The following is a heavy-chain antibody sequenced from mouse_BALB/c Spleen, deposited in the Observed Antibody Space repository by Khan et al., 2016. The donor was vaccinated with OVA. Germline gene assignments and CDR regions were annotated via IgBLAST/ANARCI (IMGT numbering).Heavy chain of an antibody. Sequence: GQLKQSGAELMKPGASVKLSCTVSGFNIKDTYMHWVTQRPEQGLEWFGRFDPANGNIKYDPKFQGKAILTEATSSNTAYLKISSLTSENTAVYYCSYSLLLYAIDYWGQGTSVTVSS. J-gene: IGHJ4*01. D-gene: IGHD1-2*01. CDR3: SYSLLLYAIDY. V-gene: IGHV14-3*02. CDR1: GFNIKDTY. CDR2: FDPANGNI.